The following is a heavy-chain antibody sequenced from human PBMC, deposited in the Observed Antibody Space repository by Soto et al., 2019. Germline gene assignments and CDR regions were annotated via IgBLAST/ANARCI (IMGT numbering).Heavy chain of an antibody. D-gene: IGHD2-2*01. Sequence: HPGGSLRLSCAASGFDFSSYAMSWVRQVPWKGLECISLISGTGIPTLYAESVKGRFSVSRDNSKDTLFLEMNNLGVDDTAMYYCAKSFCSSSSCFFPWVDPLGPGTLVTLSS. J-gene: IGHJ5*02. CDR3: AKSFCSSSSCFFPWVDP. CDR2: ISGTGIPT. V-gene: IGHV3-23*01. CDR1: GFDFSSYA.